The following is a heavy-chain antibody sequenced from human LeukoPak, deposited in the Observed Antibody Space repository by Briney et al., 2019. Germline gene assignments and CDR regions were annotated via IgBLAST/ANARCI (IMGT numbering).Heavy chain of an antibody. J-gene: IGHJ3*02. CDR3: ARGGRDYYDSSGKGDDAFDI. D-gene: IGHD3-22*01. CDR1: GGSISSGGYS. CDR2: IYHSGST. Sequence: SQTLSLTCAVSGGSISSGGYSWSWIRQPPGKGLEWIGYIYHSGSTYYNPSLKSRVTISVDRSKNQFPLKLSSVTAADTAVYYCARGGRDYYDSSGKGDDAFDIWGQGTMVTVSS. V-gene: IGHV4-30-2*01.